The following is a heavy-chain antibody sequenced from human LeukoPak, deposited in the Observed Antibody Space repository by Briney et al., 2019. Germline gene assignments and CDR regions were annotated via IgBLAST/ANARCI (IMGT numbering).Heavy chain of an antibody. CDR3: ARPRIVGATAPIY. D-gene: IGHD1-26*01. CDR2: MNPNSGNT. V-gene: IGHV1-8*01. Sequence: EASVKVSCKASGYTFTSYDINWVRQDTGQGLEWMGWMNPNSGNTGYAQKFQGRVTMTRNTSISTAYMELSSLRSEDTAVYYCARPRIVGATAPIYWGQGTLVTVSS. J-gene: IGHJ4*02. CDR1: GYTFTSYD.